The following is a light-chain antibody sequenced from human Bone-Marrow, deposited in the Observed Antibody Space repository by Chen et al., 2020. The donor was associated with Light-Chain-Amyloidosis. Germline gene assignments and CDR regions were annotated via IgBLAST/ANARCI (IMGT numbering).Light chain of an antibody. Sequence: SYVLTQPSSVSVDTGQTATIACGGNNIGSTRVPCYQQTPGQAPLLVVYDDSDRPSGIPERLSGSNSGNTATLTISRVEAGDEADYYCQVWDRSSDRPVFGGGTKLTVL. CDR3: QVWDRSSDRPV. CDR2: DDS. CDR1: NIGSTR. J-gene: IGLJ3*02. V-gene: IGLV3-21*02.